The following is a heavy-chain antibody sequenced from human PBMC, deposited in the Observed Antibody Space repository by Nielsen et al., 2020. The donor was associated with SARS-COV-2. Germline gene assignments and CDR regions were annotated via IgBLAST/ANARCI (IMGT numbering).Heavy chain of an antibody. CDR2: IKQDESEK. CDR3: ARDRGGGFLEWLLDYGMDV. V-gene: IGHV3-7*01. J-gene: IGHJ6*02. CDR1: GFTFSSYW. Sequence: GGSLLLSCAASGFTFSSYWMSWVRQAPGKGLEWVANIKQDESEKYYVDSVKGRFTISRDNAKNSLYLQMNSLRAEDTAVYYCARDRGGGFLEWLLDYGMDVWGQGTTVTVSS. D-gene: IGHD3-3*01.